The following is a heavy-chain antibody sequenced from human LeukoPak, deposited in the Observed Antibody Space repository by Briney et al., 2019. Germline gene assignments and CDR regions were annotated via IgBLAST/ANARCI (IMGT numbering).Heavy chain of an antibody. V-gene: IGHV3-9*01. CDR2: ISWNSGSI. J-gene: IGHJ6*03. CDR3: AKDGVVIQKGDYYYYYMDV. Sequence: GGSLRLSCAASGFTFDDYAMHWVRQAPGKGLEWVSGISWNSGSIGYADSVKGRFTISRDNAKNSLYLQMNSLRAEDTALYYCAKDGVVIQKGDYYYYYMDVWGKGTTVTISS. D-gene: IGHD3-22*01. CDR1: GFTFDDYA.